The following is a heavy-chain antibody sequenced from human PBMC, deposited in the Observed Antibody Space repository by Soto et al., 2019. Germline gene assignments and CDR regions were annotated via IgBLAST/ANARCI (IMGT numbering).Heavy chain of an antibody. Sequence: SETLSLTCTVSGGSISGYYWSWIRQPPGKGLEWIGEINHSGSTNYNPSLKSRVTISVDTSKNQFSLKLSSVTAADTAVYYCARDVKSRVVPAAMGTNWFDPWGQGTLVTVSS. CDR2: INHSGST. J-gene: IGHJ5*02. CDR3: ARDVKSRVVPAAMGTNWFDP. V-gene: IGHV4-34*01. CDR1: GGSISGYY. D-gene: IGHD2-2*01.